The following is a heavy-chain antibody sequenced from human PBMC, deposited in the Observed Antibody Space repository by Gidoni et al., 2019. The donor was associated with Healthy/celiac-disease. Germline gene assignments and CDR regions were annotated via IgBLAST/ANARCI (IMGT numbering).Heavy chain of an antibody. Sequence: QVQLQESGPGLVKPSETLSLTCTVSGGSISSYYWSWIRQPPGKGLEWIGYIYYSGSTNYNPSLKSRVTISVDTSKNQCSLKLSSVTAADTAVYYCARDGRASYWYFDLWGRGTLVTVSS. CDR2: IYYSGST. V-gene: IGHV4-59*01. CDR1: GGSISSYY. J-gene: IGHJ2*01. D-gene: IGHD1-1*01. CDR3: ARDGRASYWYFDL.